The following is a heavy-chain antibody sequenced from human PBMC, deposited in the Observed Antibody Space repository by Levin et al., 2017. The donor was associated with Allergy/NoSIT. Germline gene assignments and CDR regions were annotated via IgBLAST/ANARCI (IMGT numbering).Heavy chain of an antibody. Sequence: GESLKISCAASGFTVSTNYLSWVRQAPGKGLEWVSLIYSDGNTDYAHSVKGRFTISRDDSKNSLYLQMNSLKTEDTAVYFCTTEGYTYGYHSFDTWGQGTMVTVSS. CDR3: TTEGYTYGYHSFDT. CDR1: GFTVSTNY. CDR2: IYSDGNT. V-gene: IGHV3-53*01. D-gene: IGHD5-18*01. J-gene: IGHJ3*02.